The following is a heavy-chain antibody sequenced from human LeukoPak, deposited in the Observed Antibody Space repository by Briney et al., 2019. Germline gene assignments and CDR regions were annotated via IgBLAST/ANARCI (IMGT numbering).Heavy chain of an antibody. CDR3: ASTICISTSCYPGVVDY. V-gene: IGHV4-61*02. Sequence: SETLSLTCTVSGGLISSGSYYWSWIRQPAGKGLEWIGRIYSRGSTNYNPALRSRLTISVDTSKNQFSLKLSSVTAADTAVYYCASTICISTSCYPGVVDYWGQGTLVTVSS. CDR2: IYSRGST. CDR1: GGLISSGSYY. D-gene: IGHD2-2*01. J-gene: IGHJ4*02.